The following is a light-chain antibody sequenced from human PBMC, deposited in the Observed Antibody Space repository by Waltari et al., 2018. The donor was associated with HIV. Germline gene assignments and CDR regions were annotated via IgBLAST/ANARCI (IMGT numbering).Light chain of an antibody. J-gene: IGLJ2*01. CDR1: NIGSKS. CDR3: QVWDSSSDHTRV. V-gene: IGLV3-21*02. Sequence: SYVLTQPPSVSVAPGQTARITCGGNNIGSKSVHWYQQKPGQAPVLVVYDDSDRPSGIPERFSGSNSGNTATLTISRVGAGDEADYYCQVWDSSSDHTRVFGGGTKLTVL. CDR2: DDS.